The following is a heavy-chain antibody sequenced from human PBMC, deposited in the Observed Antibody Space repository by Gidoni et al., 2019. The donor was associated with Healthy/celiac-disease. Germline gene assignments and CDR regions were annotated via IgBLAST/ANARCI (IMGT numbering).Heavy chain of an antibody. CDR1: GFTFDDYA. CDR3: ASGGGTRGLDY. CDR2: ISWNSGSI. D-gene: IGHD3-10*01. V-gene: IGHV3-9*01. Sequence: EVQLVESGGGLVQPGRSLRLSCAASGFTFDDYAMHWVRQAPGKGLEWVSGISWNSGSIGYADSVKGRFTISRDNAKNSLYLQMNSLRAEDTALYYCASGGGTRGLDYWGQGTLVTVSS. J-gene: IGHJ4*02.